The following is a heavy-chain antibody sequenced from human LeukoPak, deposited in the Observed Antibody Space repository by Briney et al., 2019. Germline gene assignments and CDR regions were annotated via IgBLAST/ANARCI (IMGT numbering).Heavy chain of an antibody. J-gene: IGHJ4*02. Sequence: GGSLRLSCAASGFTFSSYEMNWVRQAPGKGLEWVSYISSSGSTIYYADSVKGRFTISRDNAKTSLHLQMNSLRADDTAVYYCARENRGFITRPIDYWGQGTLVTVSS. D-gene: IGHD3-10*01. V-gene: IGHV3-48*03. CDR2: ISSSGSTI. CDR1: GFTFSSYE. CDR3: ARENRGFITRPIDY.